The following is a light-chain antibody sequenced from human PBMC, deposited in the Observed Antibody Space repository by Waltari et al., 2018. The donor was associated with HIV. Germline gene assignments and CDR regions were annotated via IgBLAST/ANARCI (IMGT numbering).Light chain of an antibody. J-gene: IGLJ2*01. V-gene: IGLV2-14*03. CDR3: ASYTANYTVL. CDR2: EVD. Sequence: SDVTQPASVSGFPGQSITISCSGAGTDFGFSNLLSWYQQQPGKVPKLLLYEVDIRASGVSSRFPGSKSGNTASLTISGLHVDDEGLYYCASYTANYTVLFGGGTTVTVL. CDR1: GTDFGFSNL.